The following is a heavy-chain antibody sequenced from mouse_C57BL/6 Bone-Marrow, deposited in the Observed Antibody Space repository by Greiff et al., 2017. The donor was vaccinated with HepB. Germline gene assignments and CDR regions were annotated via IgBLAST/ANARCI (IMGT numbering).Heavy chain of an antibody. CDR2: IDPSDSET. D-gene: IGHD2-10*01. CDR3: VSYWSFDY. Sequence: QVQLQQPGAELVRPGSSVKLSCKASGYTFTSYWMHWVKQRPIQGLEWIGNIDPSDSETHYTQKFKDKATLTVDKSSSTAYMQLSSLTSEDSAVYYGVSYWSFDYWGQGTTLTVSS. J-gene: IGHJ2*01. CDR1: GYTFTSYW. V-gene: IGHV1-52*01.